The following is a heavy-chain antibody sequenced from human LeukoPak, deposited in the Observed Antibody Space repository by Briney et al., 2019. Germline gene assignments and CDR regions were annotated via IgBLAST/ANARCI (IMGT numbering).Heavy chain of an antibody. D-gene: IGHD5-12*01. CDR1: GRSFSGYY. Sequence: SETLSLTCAVYGRSFSGYYWTWIRQTPGKGLEWIGEINHSGITDYNPSLRSRVTISVDTSKNQFSLKLSSVTAADTAIYYCARGARGYDSEEIIWGQGTLVTVSS. CDR2: INHSGIT. J-gene: IGHJ4*02. CDR3: ARGARGYDSEEII. V-gene: IGHV4-34*01.